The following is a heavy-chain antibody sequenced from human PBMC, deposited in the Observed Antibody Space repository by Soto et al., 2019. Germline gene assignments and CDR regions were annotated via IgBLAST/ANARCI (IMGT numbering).Heavy chain of an antibody. CDR2: IYWDGDE. J-gene: IGHJ4*02. Sequence: QITLKESGPTLVKPTQTLTLTCTISGFSLSSSRVGVNWIRQPPGKALEWLALIYWDGDERYSPSLKKTLTLTQDSRKNQVAPTMATVDPGETSAYCCTLRGLGCDDGSEYSDYWGQGNLDSVPS. D-gene: IGHD2-21*01. CDR1: GFSLSSSRVG. CDR3: TLRGLGCDDGSEYSDY. V-gene: IGHV2-5*02.